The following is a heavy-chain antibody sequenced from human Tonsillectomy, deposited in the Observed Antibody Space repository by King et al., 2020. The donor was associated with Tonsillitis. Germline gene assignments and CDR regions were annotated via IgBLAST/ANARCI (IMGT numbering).Heavy chain of an antibody. J-gene: IGHJ4*02. V-gene: IGHV3-30*19. Sequence: VQLVESGGGVVQPGRSLRLSCAASGFTFSSYGMHWVRQAPGKGLEWVALIWYDGSNKYYADSVKGRFTISRDNSKNTLYLQMNSLRSEDTAVYYCARGQQLRTRWSGYYFHYWGQGTLVTVSS. CDR3: ARGQQLRTRWSGYYFHY. CDR2: IWYDGSNK. D-gene: IGHD4-23*01. CDR1: GFTFSSYG.